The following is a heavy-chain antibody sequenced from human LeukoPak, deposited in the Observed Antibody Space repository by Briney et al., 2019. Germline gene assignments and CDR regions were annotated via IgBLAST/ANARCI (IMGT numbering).Heavy chain of an antibody. CDR2: INHSGST. D-gene: IGHD3-10*01. V-gene: IGHV4-34*01. J-gene: IGHJ4*02. CDR1: GGSLSGYY. Sequence: PSETLSLTCVVYGGSLSGYYWSWIRQPPGKGLEWMGEINHSGSTNYNPSLKSRVTISVDTSKNQISLKLSSVTAADTAVYYCARVRLVREIILTYDDWGQGTLVTVSS. CDR3: ARVRLVREIILTYDD.